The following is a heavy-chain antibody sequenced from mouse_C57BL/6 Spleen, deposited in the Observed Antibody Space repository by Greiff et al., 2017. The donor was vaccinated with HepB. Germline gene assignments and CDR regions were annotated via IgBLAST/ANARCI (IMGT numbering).Heavy chain of an antibody. D-gene: IGHD4-1*01. CDR3: ARRGPLTGTYAMDY. CDR2: IHPNSGST. CDR1: GYTFTSYW. J-gene: IGHJ4*01. Sequence: QVQLQQPGAELVKPGASVKLSCKASGYTFTSYWMHWVKQRPGQGLEWIGMIHPNSGSTNYNEKFKSKATLTVDKSSSTAYMQLSSLTSEDSAVYYCARRGPLTGTYAMDYWGQGTSVTVSS. V-gene: IGHV1-64*01.